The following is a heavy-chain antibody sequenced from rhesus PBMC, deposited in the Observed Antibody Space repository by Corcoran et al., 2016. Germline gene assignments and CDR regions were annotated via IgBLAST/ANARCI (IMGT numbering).Heavy chain of an antibody. D-gene: IGHD6-37*01. CDR1: GGSISSSY. Sequence: QLQLQESGPGLVKPSETLSVTCAVSGGSISSSYWSWIRQAPGKGLEWIGYISGSSGSTYYNPSLKSRVTISTDTSKNQFSLKLSSVTAADTAVYYCARTSSGGWSYDYWGQGVLVTDSS. J-gene: IGHJ4*01. CDR3: ARTSSGGWSYDY. V-gene: IGHV4-169*01. CDR2: ISGSSGST.